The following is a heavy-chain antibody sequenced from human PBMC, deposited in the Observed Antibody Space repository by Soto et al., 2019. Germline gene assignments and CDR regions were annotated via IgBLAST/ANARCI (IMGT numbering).Heavy chain of an antibody. J-gene: IGHJ5*02. Sequence: ASVKVYCKASGYSFTNNDVSWLRQATGQGLEWMGWMNPGSGDTGYAQKFQGRVTMTRDISIATAYMELSSLRSDDTAIYYCARMETFGSLNWFDPWGQGTLVTVPS. CDR1: GYSFTNND. CDR3: ARMETFGSLNWFDP. CDR2: MNPGSGDT. V-gene: IGHV1-8*01. D-gene: IGHD3-16*01.